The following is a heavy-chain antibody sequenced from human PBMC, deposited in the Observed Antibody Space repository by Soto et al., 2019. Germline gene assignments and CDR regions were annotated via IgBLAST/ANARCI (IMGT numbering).Heavy chain of an antibody. V-gene: IGHV1-18*04. D-gene: IGHD1-26*01. CDR1: GYTFTSYG. Sequence: ASVKVSCKASGYTFTSYGISWVRQAPGQGLEWMGWISAYNGNTNYAQKLQGRVTMTTDTSTSTAYMELRSLRSDDTAVYYWARDRSGSYSGYYDYGMDVCGQGTTVTVS. J-gene: IGHJ6*02. CDR2: ISAYNGNT. CDR3: ARDRSGSYSGYYDYGMDV.